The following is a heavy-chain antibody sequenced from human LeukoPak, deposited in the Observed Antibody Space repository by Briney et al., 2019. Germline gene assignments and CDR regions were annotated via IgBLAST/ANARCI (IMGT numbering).Heavy chain of an antibody. CDR3: AKDRSITMVRGADDAFDI. D-gene: IGHD3-10*01. Sequence: GGSLRLSCAASGFTFSSYAMSWVRQAPGKGLEWVSAISGSGGSTYYADSVKGRFTISRDNSKNTLYLQMNSLRAEDTAVYYCAKDRSITMVRGADDAFDIWGQGTMVTVSS. CDR2: ISGSGGST. CDR1: GFTFSSYA. V-gene: IGHV3-23*01. J-gene: IGHJ3*02.